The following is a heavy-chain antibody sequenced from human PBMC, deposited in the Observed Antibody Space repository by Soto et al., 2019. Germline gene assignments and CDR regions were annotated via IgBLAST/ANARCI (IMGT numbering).Heavy chain of an antibody. CDR2: INHSGST. CDR1: GGSFSGYY. Sequence: SETLSLTCAVYGGSFSGYYWSWIRQPPGKGLEWIGEINHSGSTNYNPSLKSRVTISVDTSKNQFSLKLSPVTAADTAVYYCARRLGGSYNYYYGMDVWGQGTTVTVSS. D-gene: IGHD3-16*01. V-gene: IGHV4-34*01. CDR3: ARRLGGSYNYYYGMDV. J-gene: IGHJ6*02.